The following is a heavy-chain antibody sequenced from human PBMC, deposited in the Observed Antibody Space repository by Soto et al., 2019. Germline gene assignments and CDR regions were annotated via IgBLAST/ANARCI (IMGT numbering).Heavy chain of an antibody. J-gene: IGHJ6*02. CDR1: GFIASTTF. CDR2: IYTTGST. D-gene: IGHD3-3*01. V-gene: IGHV3-53*01. Sequence: VGSLRLSCAASGFIASTTFMSWVRQAPGNGLEWVSVIYTTGSTYYAYSVKGRFTISRDDSRNTVYLQMNGLRAEDTAVYYCTRDPSTTLGYGMDVWGQGTTVTVSS. CDR3: TRDPSTTLGYGMDV.